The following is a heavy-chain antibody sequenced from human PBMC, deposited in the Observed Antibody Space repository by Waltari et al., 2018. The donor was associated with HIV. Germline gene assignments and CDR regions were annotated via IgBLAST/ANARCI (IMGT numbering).Heavy chain of an antibody. V-gene: IGHV3-15*02. CDR3: TTFEMGTTRNF. J-gene: IGHJ4*02. CDR1: GITLQKDW. Sequence: VQLVESGGALVTPGGSLKISCAVSGITLQKDWLSWVPQAPGKGLQWLEHIRSKTDGGATDYAAPLSGRFAISTDDFNNTMFLEMKTLKVDDTAVYYCTTFEMGTTRNFWGQGTLVTVSS. D-gene: IGHD1-26*01. CDR2: IRSKTDGGAT.